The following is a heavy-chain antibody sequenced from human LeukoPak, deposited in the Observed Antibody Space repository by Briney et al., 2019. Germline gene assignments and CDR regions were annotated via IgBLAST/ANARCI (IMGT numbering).Heavy chain of an antibody. V-gene: IGHV1-46*01. D-gene: IGHD5-24*01. J-gene: IGHJ4*02. CDR2: ITSSGGDT. Sequence: GASVKVSCKASRYMFTHYYMHWVRQAPGQGLEWMGMITSSGGDTSYAQKFEGRVTMIRDTSTRTVYMELSSLTSEDTAVYYCARDLRRSGYNWGCDHWGQGTLVTVSP. CDR1: RYMFTHYY. CDR3: ARDLRRSGYNWGCDH.